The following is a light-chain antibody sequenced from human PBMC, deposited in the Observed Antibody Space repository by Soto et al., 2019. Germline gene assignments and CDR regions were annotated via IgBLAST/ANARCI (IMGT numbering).Light chain of an antibody. Sequence: QSVLTQPASVSGSPGQSITISCTGTSSDVGGYNYVSWYQQHPGKAPKLMIYAVTDRPSGVSSRFPGSKSANTASLTISGLQAEDEADYYCSSYTSSSTLFGTGTKATVL. CDR3: SSYTSSSTL. J-gene: IGLJ1*01. CDR2: AVT. CDR1: SSDVGGYNY. V-gene: IGLV2-14*01.